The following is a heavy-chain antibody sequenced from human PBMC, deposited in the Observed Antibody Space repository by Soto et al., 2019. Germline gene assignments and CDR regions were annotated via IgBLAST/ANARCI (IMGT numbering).Heavy chain of an antibody. CDR3: ALGDNVDY. CDR1: GCSISSYY. J-gene: IGHJ4*02. D-gene: IGHD2-21*02. CDR2: IYYSGST. V-gene: IGHV4-59*08. Sequence: TSETLSLTCTVSGCSISSYYWSWIRQPPGKGLEWIGYIYYSGSTNYNPSLKSRVTISVDTSKNQFSLKLSSVTAADTAVYYCALGDNVDYWGQGTLVTVSS.